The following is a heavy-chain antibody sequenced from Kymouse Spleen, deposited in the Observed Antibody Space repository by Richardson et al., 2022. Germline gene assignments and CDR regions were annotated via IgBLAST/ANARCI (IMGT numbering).Heavy chain of an antibody. CDR1: GGSISSSSYY. Sequence: QLQLQESGPGLVKPSETLSLTCTVSGGSISSSSYYWGWIRQPPGKGLEWIGSIYYSGSTYYNPSLKSRVTISVDTSKNQFSLKLSSVTAADTAVYYCARQETVAYFDYWGQGTLVTVSS. J-gene: IGHJ4*02. D-gene: IGHD6-19*01. CDR3: ARQETVAYFDY. V-gene: IGHV4-39*01. CDR2: IYYSGST.